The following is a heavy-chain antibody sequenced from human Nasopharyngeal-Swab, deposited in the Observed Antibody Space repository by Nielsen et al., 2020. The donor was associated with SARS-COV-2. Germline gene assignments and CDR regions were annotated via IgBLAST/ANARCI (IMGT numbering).Heavy chain of an antibody. V-gene: IGHV4-59*01. D-gene: IGHD6-19*01. J-gene: IGHJ6*02. Sequence: WIRQPPGKGLEWIGYIYYSGSTNYNPSLKSRVTISVDTSKNQLSLKLSSVTAADTAVYYCARDLNPNSSGWLPYYYYGMDVWGQGTTVTVSS. CDR2: IYYSGST. CDR3: ARDLNPNSSGWLPYYYYGMDV.